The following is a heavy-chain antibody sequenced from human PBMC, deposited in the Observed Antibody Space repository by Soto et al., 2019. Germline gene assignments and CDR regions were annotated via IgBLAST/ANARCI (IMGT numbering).Heavy chain of an antibody. V-gene: IGHV3-73*02. CDR3: ARHVSWSYGMDA. D-gene: IGHD3-3*01. CDR1: GFTFSGSD. Sequence: EVQLVQSGGGLVQPGGSLKLSCSASGFTFSGSDIHWVRQASGRGLEWLGRIRSKPNNFATVYGESVRGRVTFSRDDSQNTAYLQLNSLKSDDTAVYYCARHVSWSYGMDAWGLGTTVTVS. CDR2: IRSKPNNFAT. J-gene: IGHJ6*02.